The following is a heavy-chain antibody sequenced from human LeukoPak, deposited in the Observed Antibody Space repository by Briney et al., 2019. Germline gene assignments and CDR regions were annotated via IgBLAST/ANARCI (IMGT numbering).Heavy chain of an antibody. Sequence: GGSLRLSCAASGFTFSSYSMNWVRQAPGEGLEWVSSISSSRSYIYYADSVKGRFTISRDNAKNSLYLQMNSLRAEDTAVYYCARDLYYDFWSGYSPSPDYWGQGTLVTVSS. V-gene: IGHV3-21*01. CDR2: ISSSRSYI. J-gene: IGHJ4*02. D-gene: IGHD3-3*01. CDR1: GFTFSSYS. CDR3: ARDLYYDFWSGYSPSPDY.